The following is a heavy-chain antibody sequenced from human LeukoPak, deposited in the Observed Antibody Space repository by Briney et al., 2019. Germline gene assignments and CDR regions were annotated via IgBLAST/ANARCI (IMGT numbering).Heavy chain of an antibody. CDR2: INHSGST. CDR1: GGSFSGYY. CDR3: ARRFWGGSGKFDY. V-gene: IGHV4-34*01. Sequence: PSETLSLTCAVYGGSFSGYYWSWIRQPPGKGLEWIGEINHSGSTNYNPSLKSRVTISVDTSKNQFSLKLSSVTAADTAVYYCARRFWGGSGKFDYWGQGTLVTVSS. D-gene: IGHD3-10*01. J-gene: IGHJ4*02.